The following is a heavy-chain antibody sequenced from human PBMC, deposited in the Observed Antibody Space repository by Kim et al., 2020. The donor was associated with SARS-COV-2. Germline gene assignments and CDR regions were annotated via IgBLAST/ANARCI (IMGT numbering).Heavy chain of an antibody. D-gene: IGHD3-16*02. V-gene: IGHV4-61*02. CDR2: ISTSGST. CDR3: AIYRTWTDAFDI. Sequence: SETLSLTCTVSGGSINSGSYYWSWIRQPAGKGLEWIGRISTSGSTTYNPSLKSRVTISVDTSKNQFSLKLSSVTAADTAVYYCAIYRTWTDAFDIWGQGTMVTVSS. J-gene: IGHJ3*02. CDR1: GGSINSGSYY.